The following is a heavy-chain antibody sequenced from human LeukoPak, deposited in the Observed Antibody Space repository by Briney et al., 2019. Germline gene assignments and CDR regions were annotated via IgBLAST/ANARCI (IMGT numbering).Heavy chain of an antibody. J-gene: IGHJ6*02. Sequence: ASVKVSCKASGYTFTSYDINWVRQATGQGLEWMGWMNPNSGNTGYAQKFQGRVTMTRNTSISTAYMELSSLRSEDTAVYYCASGSDYGDYEGDGLTGYYYYGMDVWGQGTTVTVSS. CDR3: ASGSDYGDYEGDGLTGYYYYGMDV. D-gene: IGHD4-17*01. CDR1: GYTFTSYD. CDR2: MNPNSGNT. V-gene: IGHV1-8*01.